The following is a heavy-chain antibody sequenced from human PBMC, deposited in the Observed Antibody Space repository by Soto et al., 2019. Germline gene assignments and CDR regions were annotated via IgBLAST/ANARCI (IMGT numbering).Heavy chain of an antibody. CDR3: AREELNCGGDCFVY. J-gene: IGHJ4*02. D-gene: IGHD2-21*01. CDR2: IDSSGSGI. CDR1: GFTFSDYE. Sequence: GSLRLSCVGSGFTFSDYEMNWVRQAPGKGLEWVSYIDSSGSGIYYADSMKGRFTTFRDNAKNSLYLQMNSLRGEDTAVYYCAREELNCGGDCFVYWGQGTPVTVSS. V-gene: IGHV3-48*03.